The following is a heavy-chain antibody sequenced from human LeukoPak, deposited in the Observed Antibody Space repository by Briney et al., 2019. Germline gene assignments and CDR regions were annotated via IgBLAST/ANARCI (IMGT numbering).Heavy chain of an antibody. CDR1: GFTFSSYG. V-gene: IGHV3-30*02. Sequence: GGSLRLSCAASGFTFSSYGMHWVRQAPGKGLEWVAFIRYDGSNKYYADSVKGRFTISRDNSKNTLYLQMNSLRAEDTAVYYCARVFYDSSGYYWPFFDYWGQGTLVTVSS. CDR2: IRYDGSNK. J-gene: IGHJ4*02. D-gene: IGHD3-22*01. CDR3: ARVFYDSSGYYWPFFDY.